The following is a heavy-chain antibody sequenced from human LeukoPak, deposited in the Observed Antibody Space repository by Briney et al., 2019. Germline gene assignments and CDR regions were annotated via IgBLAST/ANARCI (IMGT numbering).Heavy chain of an antibody. D-gene: IGHD6-19*01. CDR2: INPNSGGT. Sequence: ASVKVSCKASGYTFTGYYMHWVRQAPGQGLEWMGWINPNSGGTNYAQKFQGRVTMTRDTSISTAYMELSRLRSDDTAVYYCAREGTSGWYGGYYYYMDVWGKGTTVTISS. V-gene: IGHV1-2*02. CDR1: GYTFTGYY. CDR3: AREGTSGWYGGYYYYMDV. J-gene: IGHJ6*03.